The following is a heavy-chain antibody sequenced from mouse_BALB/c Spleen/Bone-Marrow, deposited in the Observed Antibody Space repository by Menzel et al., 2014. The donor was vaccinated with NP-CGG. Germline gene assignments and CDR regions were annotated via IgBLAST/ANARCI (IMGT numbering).Heavy chain of an antibody. CDR3: ARDENVGIYWYFDV. CDR2: IRNKVKGYTT. J-gene: IGHJ1*01. Sequence: EVKLMESGGGLVQPGGSLRLSCAASGFTFTDYYISWVRQPPGKALEWLGFIRNKVKGYTTDYSASVKGRFTISRDNSQSISYLQMNTLRAEDSATYYCARDENVGIYWYFDVWGAGTTVTVSS. CDR1: GFTFTDYY. V-gene: IGHV7-3*02.